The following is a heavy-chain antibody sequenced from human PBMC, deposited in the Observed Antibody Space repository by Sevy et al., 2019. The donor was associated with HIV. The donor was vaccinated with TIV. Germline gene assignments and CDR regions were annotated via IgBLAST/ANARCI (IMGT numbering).Heavy chain of an antibody. CDR3: ARAQHTYYYDSSGYRYYFDY. V-gene: IGHV1-69*13. J-gene: IGHJ4*02. D-gene: IGHD3-22*01. Sequence: ASVKVSCKASGYTFTGYYMHWVRQAPGQGLEWMGGIIPIFGTANYAQKFQGRVTITADESTSTAYMELSSLRSEDTAVYYCARAQHTYYYDSSGYRYYFDYWGQGTLVTVSS. CDR1: GYTFTGYY. CDR2: IIPIFGTA.